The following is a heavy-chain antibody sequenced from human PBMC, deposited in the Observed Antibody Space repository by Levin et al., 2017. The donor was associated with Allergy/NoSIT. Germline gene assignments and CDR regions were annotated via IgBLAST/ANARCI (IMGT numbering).Heavy chain of an antibody. CDR1: GGSINSHNW. V-gene: IGHV4-4*02. Sequence: GSLRLSCAVSGGSINSHNWWSWVRQPPGKGLEWIGEIYHSGSTNYNPSLKSRVTISVDKSENQFSLRLTSVTAADTAVYYCAKTRDCTGDGCSKLPFDPWGQGTLVTVSS. CDR3: AKTRDCTGDGCSKLPFDP. J-gene: IGHJ5*02. D-gene: IGHD2-15*01. CDR2: IYHSGST.